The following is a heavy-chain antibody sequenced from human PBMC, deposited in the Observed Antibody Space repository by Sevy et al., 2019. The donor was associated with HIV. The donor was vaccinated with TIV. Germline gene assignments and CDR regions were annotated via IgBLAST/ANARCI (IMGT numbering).Heavy chain of an antibody. CDR2: ISYDGSNK. J-gene: IGHJ3*02. CDR1: GFTFSSYA. CDR3: ARDIVVVPAAQGGNDAFDI. V-gene: IGHV3-30-3*01. D-gene: IGHD2-2*01. Sequence: GGSLRLSCAASGFTFSSYAMHWVRQAPGKGPEWVAVISYDGSNKYYADSVKGRFTISRDNSKNTLYLQMNSLRAEDTAVYYCARDIVVVPAAQGGNDAFDIWGQGTMVTVSS.